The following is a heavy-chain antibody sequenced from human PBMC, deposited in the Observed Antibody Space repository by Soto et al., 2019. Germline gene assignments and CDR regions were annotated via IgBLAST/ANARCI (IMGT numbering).Heavy chain of an antibody. J-gene: IGHJ3*02. CDR2: ISGSGGST. CDR1: GFTFSSYA. CDR3: ANGSPNYDILTGYYRPHDAFDI. D-gene: IGHD3-9*01. V-gene: IGHV3-23*01. Sequence: PGGSLRLSCAASGFTFSSYAMSWVRQAPGKGLEWVSAISGSGGSTYYAGSVKGRFTISRDNSKNTLYLQMNSLRAEDTAVYYCANGSPNYDILTGYYRPHDAFDIWGQGTMVTVSS.